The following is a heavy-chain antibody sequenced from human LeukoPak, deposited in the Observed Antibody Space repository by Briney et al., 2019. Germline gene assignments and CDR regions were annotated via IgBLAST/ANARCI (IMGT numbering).Heavy chain of an antibody. CDR2: INWNGGST. V-gene: IGHV3-20*04. J-gene: IGHJ4*02. Sequence: GGSLRLSCAASGFTFSSYGMHWVRQAPGKGLEWVSGINWNGGSTGYADSVKGRFTISRDNAKNSLYLQMNSLRAEDTALYYCARFYDFWSGFFLDYWGQGTLVTVSS. CDR1: GFTFSSYG. CDR3: ARFYDFWSGFFLDY. D-gene: IGHD3-3*01.